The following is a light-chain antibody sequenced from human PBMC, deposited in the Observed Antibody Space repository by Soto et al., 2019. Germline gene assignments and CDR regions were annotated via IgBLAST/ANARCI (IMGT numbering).Light chain of an antibody. CDR1: KLGDKY. CDR3: QAWVSSTVV. CDR2: QDI. J-gene: IGLJ2*01. V-gene: IGLV3-1*01. Sequence: SYELTQPPSVSVSPGQTATITCSGDKLGDKYACWYQQKPGQSPVLVIYQDIKRPSEIPERFSGSNSGNTATLTISGTQAMDEADYYCQAWVSSTVVFGGGTKLTVL.